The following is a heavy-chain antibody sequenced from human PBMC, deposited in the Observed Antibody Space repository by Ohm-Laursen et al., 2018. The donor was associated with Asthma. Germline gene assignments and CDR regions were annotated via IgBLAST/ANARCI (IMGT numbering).Heavy chain of an antibody. Sequence: SLRLSCSASGFYFSTYSMHWVRQAPGKGPEWLAFITSGSDIIHYALSVEGRFTISRDNAKKSLYLQMESLRVEDTAVYYCVRAPYYFSLFDSWGQGTLVTVSS. CDR3: VRAPYYFSLFDS. CDR2: ITSGSDII. D-gene: IGHD3-16*01. CDR1: GFYFSTYS. J-gene: IGHJ4*02. V-gene: IGHV3-48*01.